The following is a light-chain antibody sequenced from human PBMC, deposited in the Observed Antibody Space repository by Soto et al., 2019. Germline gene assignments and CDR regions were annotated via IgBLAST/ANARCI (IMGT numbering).Light chain of an antibody. J-gene: IGKJ1*01. V-gene: IGKV3-20*01. Sequence: EIVMTQSPATLSVSPGERATLSCRASQSVSSSYLAWYQQKPGQAPRLLIYDASNRATGTPDGFSGTGSATDFTLTINRLEPEDFAVYYCHQYYRTPRTFGQGTKV. CDR1: QSVSSSY. CDR2: DAS. CDR3: HQYYRTPRT.